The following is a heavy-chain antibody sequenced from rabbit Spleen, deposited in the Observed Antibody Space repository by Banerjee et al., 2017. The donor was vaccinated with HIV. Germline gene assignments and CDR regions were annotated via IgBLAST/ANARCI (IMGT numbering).Heavy chain of an antibody. V-gene: IGHV1S47*01. D-gene: IGHD1-1*01. Sequence: QEQLVESGGGLVQPGGSLKLSCKASGFDFSNYGVSWVRQAPGKGLEWIGYIDAVFGTTSYARWVNGRFTISSHNAQNTLYLQLNSLTVADTATYFCVRGASSSGYYSLWGPGTLVTV. CDR2: IDAVFGTT. J-gene: IGHJ4*01. CDR1: GFDFSNYG. CDR3: VRGASSSGYYSL.